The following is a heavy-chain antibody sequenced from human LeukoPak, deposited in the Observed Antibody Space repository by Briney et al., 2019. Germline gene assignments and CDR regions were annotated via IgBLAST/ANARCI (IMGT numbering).Heavy chain of an antibody. CDR2: INPSGGDT. J-gene: IGHJ6*02. CDR3: ARGCRVVPGVHNVGMTSYYNGMDV. V-gene: IGHV1-46*01. D-gene: IGHD2-2*01. CDR1: GYTFSSYY. Sequence: ASVKVSCKPSGYTFSSYYIHRVRQAPGQGLEWMGIINPSGGDTSYAQKFQGRVTTTRDPSTSTVYMEVVSLRPEDTAVYYCARGCRVVPGVHNVGMTSYYNGMDVWGQGTTVTVSS.